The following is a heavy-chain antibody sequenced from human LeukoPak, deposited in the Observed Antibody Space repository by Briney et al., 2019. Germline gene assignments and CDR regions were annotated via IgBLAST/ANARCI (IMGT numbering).Heavy chain of an antibody. D-gene: IGHD3-22*01. Sequence: SETLSLTCTVSGGSISSYYWSWIRQPAGKGLEWIGRIYTSGSTNYNPSLKSRVTMSVDTSKNQFSLKLSSVTAADTAVYYCARSEKYYDSSGESYFDYWGQGTLVTVSS. CDR3: ARSEKYYDSSGESYFDY. CDR2: IYTSGST. CDR1: GGSISSYY. J-gene: IGHJ4*02. V-gene: IGHV4-4*07.